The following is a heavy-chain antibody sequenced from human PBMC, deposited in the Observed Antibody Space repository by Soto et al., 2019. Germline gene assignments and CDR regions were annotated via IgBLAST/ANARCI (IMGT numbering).Heavy chain of an antibody. D-gene: IGHD3-22*01. J-gene: IGHJ4*02. V-gene: IGHV3-30-3*01. CDR2: ISYDGSNK. Sequence: QVQLVESGGGVVQPGRSLRLSCAASGFTFSSYAMHWVRQAPGKGLEWVAVISYDGSNKYYADSVKGRFTISRDNSKNTLYLQMNSLRAEDTAVYYCARARLSGYYDSSGYYYWGQGTLVTVSS. CDR3: ARARLSGYYDSSGYYY. CDR1: GFTFSSYA.